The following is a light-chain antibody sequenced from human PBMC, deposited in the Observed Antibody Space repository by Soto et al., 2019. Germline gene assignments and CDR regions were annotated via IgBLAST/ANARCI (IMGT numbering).Light chain of an antibody. CDR3: QQRSNWPPTWT. CDR2: DAS. Sequence: IVLTQSPATLSLSPGERAALSCGASQSVSSYLAWYQHKPGQAPRLLLYDASKRATGIPARFSGSGSGTDFTLTIRSLEPEDFAVYYCQQRSNWPPTWTFGQGTRVEIK. V-gene: IGKV3-11*01. J-gene: IGKJ1*01. CDR1: QSVSSY.